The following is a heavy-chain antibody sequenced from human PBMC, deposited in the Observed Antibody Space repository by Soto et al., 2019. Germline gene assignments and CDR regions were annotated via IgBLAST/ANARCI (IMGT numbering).Heavy chain of an antibody. J-gene: IGHJ3*01. CDR3: AHIMITYGGLSALDAFDL. CDR1: GVSLSTYRVG. Sequence: QITLKESCPTLVNPTQTLTLTCTFSGVSLSTYRVGLGWIRQPPVKALEWIAIIYCDDDKRYSLSLQSRLAITKEYSKNQVVLTMTNLEPVDTAKYYCAHIMITYGGLSALDAFDLWGQWTVVTVSS. CDR2: IYCDDDK. V-gene: IGHV2-5*02. D-gene: IGHD3-16*01.